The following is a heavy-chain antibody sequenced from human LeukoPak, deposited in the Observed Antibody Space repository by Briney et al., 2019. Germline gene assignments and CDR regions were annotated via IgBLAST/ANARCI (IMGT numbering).Heavy chain of an antibody. V-gene: IGHV3-30*02. CDR3: AKTPYCSGGSCYLGYFDY. J-gene: IGHJ4*02. CDR2: IRYDGSNK. Sequence: GGSLRLSCAASGFTFSSYGMHWVRQAPGKGLEWVAFIRYDGSNKYYADSVKGRFTISRDNSKNTLYLQMNSLRAEDTAVYYCAKTPYCSGGSCYLGYFDYWGQGTLVTVSS. CDR1: GFTFSSYG. D-gene: IGHD2-15*01.